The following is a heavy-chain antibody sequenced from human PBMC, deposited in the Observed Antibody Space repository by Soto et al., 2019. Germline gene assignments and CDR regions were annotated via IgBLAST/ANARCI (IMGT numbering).Heavy chain of an antibody. CDR3: ARGLAYCSGGNCYMEGAFDI. CDR1: GSTFSSYA. CDR2: ISGSGDSI. Sequence: EVQLWESGGGLVQPGGSLRLSCAASGSTFSSYAMSWVRQAPGKGLEWVSVISGSGDSIYYADSVKGRFTISRDNSKNTLYLQRNRLGDEDTDVYYCARGLAYCSGGNCYMEGAFDIWGPGTMVTVSS. J-gene: IGHJ3*02. V-gene: IGHV3-23*01. D-gene: IGHD2-15*01.